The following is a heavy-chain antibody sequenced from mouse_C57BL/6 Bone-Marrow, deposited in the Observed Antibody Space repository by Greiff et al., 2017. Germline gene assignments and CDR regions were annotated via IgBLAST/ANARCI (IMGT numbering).Heavy chain of an antibody. CDR1: GFNIKDDY. J-gene: IGHJ3*01. D-gene: IGHD4-1*01. V-gene: IGHV14-4*01. Sequence: EVQLQQSGAELVRPGASVKLSCTASGFNIKDDYMHWVKQRPEQGLEWIGWIDPENGDTEYASKFQGKATITADTSSNTAYLQLSSLTSEYTAVYYCTTGTPCAYWGQGTLVTVSA. CDR2: IDPENGDT. CDR3: TTGTPCAY.